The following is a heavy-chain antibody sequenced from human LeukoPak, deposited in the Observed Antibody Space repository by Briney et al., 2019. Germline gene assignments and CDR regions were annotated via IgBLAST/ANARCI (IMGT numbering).Heavy chain of an antibody. V-gene: IGHV1-18*01. CDR3: AREADYSSGWSNFDY. Sequence: ASVKVSCKASGYTFTSYGISWVRQAPGQGLEWMGWISAYNGNTNYAQKLQGRVTMTTDTSTSTAYMELRSLRSDDTAVYYCAREADYSSGWSNFDYWGQGTLVTGSS. D-gene: IGHD6-19*01. J-gene: IGHJ4*02. CDR1: GYTFTSYG. CDR2: ISAYNGNT.